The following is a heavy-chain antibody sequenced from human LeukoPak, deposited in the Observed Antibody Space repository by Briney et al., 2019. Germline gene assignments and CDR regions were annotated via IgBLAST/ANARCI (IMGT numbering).Heavy chain of an antibody. CDR3: ARDHYRKYGSGSYLWFDP. Sequence: SETLSLTCTVSGGSISSGGYYWSWIRQHPGKGLEWIGYIYYSGSTYYNPSLKSRVTISVDTSKNQFSLKLSSVTAADTAVYYCARDHYRKYGSGSYLWFDPWGQGTLVIVSS. V-gene: IGHV4-31*03. D-gene: IGHD3-10*01. CDR2: IYYSGST. CDR1: GGSISSGGYY. J-gene: IGHJ5*02.